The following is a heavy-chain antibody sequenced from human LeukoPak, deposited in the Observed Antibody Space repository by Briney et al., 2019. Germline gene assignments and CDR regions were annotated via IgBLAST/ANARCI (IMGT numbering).Heavy chain of an antibody. J-gene: IGHJ4*02. D-gene: IGHD6-19*01. CDR1: GGSISAYY. CDR3: AREGRDNSDWYYFDY. CDR2: IYHSGST. Sequence: SETLSLTCTVSGGSISAYYWSWIRQPPGKGLEWIGYIYHSGSTNYNPSLKSRVTISVDTSKNQSSLKLSSVTAADTAVYYCAREGRDNSDWYYFDYWGQGTLVTVSS. V-gene: IGHV4-59*01.